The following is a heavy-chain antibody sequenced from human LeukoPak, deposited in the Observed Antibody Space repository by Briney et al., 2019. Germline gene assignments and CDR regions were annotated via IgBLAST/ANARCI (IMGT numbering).Heavy chain of an antibody. CDR1: GXSISGYY. J-gene: IGHJ4*02. Sequence: SETLSLTCTVSGXSISGYYGSWIRQPPGKGLEWIGYIYYSGSTNYNPSLKSRVTISVDTSKNQFSLKLSSVTAADTAVYYCARDRRYSSGWYGIDYWGQGTLVTVSS. CDR3: ARDRRYSSGWYGIDY. CDR2: IYYSGST. V-gene: IGHV4-59*01. D-gene: IGHD6-19*01.